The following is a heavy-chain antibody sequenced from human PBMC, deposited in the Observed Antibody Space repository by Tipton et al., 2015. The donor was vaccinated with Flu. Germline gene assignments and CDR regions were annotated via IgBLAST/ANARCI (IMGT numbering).Heavy chain of an antibody. D-gene: IGHD3-10*01. J-gene: IGHJ6*03. Sequence: QLVQSGAEVKKPGSSVMVSCKSSGGTFSDNAINWVRQAPGQGLEWMGGVNPFFGPPQYAQKFQDRVTIDADDSTSTAYMELSGLRPDDTAVYYCARDRSPGLERLDYYYMDVWGKGTTVIVSS. V-gene: IGHV1-69*01. CDR1: GGTFSDNA. CDR3: ARDRSPGLERLDYYYMDV. CDR2: VNPFFGPP.